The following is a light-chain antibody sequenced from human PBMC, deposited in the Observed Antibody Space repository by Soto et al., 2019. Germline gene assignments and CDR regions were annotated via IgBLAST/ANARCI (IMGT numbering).Light chain of an antibody. J-gene: IGLJ1*01. CDR3: AAWDDSLNGHV. CDR2: TTN. CDR1: SSNIGTSS. Sequence: QSVLTQPHSASGTPGRRVTISCSGSSSNIGTSSVHWFQQLPGTAPKLLISTTNQRPSGVPERFSGSKSGTSASLAISGLQSEDEADSYCAAWDDSLNGHVFGTGTKVTV. V-gene: IGLV1-44*01.